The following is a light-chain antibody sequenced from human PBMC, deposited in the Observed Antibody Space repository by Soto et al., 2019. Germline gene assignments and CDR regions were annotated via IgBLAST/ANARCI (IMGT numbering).Light chain of an antibody. Sequence: EIVLTQSPGTLSLSPGERATLSCRASQSVSSNYLAWYQQKPGQAPRLLIYGASSRATGIPDRFSGGGSGTYFTLTISRLEPDDFPVYYCQQYGSSPPYTFGRGTQLEIK. CDR1: QSVSSNY. J-gene: IGKJ2*01. CDR3: QQYGSSPPYT. CDR2: GAS. V-gene: IGKV3-20*01.